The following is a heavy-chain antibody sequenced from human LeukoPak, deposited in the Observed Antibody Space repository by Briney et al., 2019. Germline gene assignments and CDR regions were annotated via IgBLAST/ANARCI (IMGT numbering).Heavy chain of an antibody. CDR3: ATGRTKRATYYDFWSGHYFDY. J-gene: IGHJ4*02. CDR2: ISAYNGNT. CDR1: GYTFTGYY. V-gene: IGHV1-18*04. D-gene: IGHD3-3*01. Sequence: ASVKVSCKASGYTFTGYYMHWVRQAPGQGLEWMGWISAYNGNTNYAQKLQGRVTMTEDTSTDTAYMELSSLRSEDTAVCYCATGRTKRATYYDFWSGHYFDYWGQGSLVTVSS.